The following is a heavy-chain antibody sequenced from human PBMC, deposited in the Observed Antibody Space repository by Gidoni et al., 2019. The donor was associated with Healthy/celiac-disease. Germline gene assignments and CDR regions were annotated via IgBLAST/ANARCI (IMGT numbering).Heavy chain of an antibody. CDR3: ARDGGGTSKNN. CDR2: SYSGGST. D-gene: IGHD3-3*02. Sequence: EVPLVATGGGLIQPGGSLSLSCAASGFTVSRNYMSWVRQAPGKGLEWVSVSYSGGSTYYADSVKGRFTISRDNSKNKLYLQMNSLRAEETAVYYCARDGGGTSKNNWGQGTLVTVSS. V-gene: IGHV3-53*02. J-gene: IGHJ4*02. CDR1: GFTVSRNY.